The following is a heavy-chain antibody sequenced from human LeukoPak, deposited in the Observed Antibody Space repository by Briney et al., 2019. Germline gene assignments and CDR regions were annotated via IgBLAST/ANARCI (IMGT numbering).Heavy chain of an antibody. CDR2: ISSSSSYI. Sequence: GGSLRLSCAASGSTFSSYSMNWVRQAPGKGLEWVSSISSSSSYIYYADSVKGRFTISRDNAKNPLYLQMNSLRAEDTAVYYCASPGHYDSSGYYDYWGQGTLVTVSS. J-gene: IGHJ4*02. V-gene: IGHV3-21*01. CDR1: GSTFSSYS. D-gene: IGHD3-22*01. CDR3: ASPGHYDSSGYYDY.